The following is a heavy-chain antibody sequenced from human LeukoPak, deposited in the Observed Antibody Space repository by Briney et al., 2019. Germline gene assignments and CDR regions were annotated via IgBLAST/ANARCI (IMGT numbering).Heavy chain of an antibody. V-gene: IGHV3-48*01. Sequence: GGSLRLSCAASGFTFSSYSMNWVRQAPGKGLEWVSYISSSSSTIYYADSVKGRFTISRDNAKNPLYLQMNSLRAEDTAVYYCARDGGSGTPSVFDIWGQGTMVTVSS. CDR1: GFTFSSYS. CDR3: ARDGGSGTPSVFDI. CDR2: ISSSSSTI. J-gene: IGHJ3*02. D-gene: IGHD3-10*01.